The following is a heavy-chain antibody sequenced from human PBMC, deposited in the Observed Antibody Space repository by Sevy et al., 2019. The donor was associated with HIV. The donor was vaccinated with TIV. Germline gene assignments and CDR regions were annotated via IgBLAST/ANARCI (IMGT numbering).Heavy chain of an antibody. Sequence: GGSLRLSCAASGLTLRNAWMNWVRQAPGKGLEWVARIKSNTDGGTRDLAAPVKGRVIISRDDSRNTLYLQLNSLKIEDTGVYYCAAGLGKSDFDRWGQGTLVTVSS. CDR1: GLTLRNAW. CDR2: IKSNTDGGTR. V-gene: IGHV3-15*01. CDR3: AAGLGKSDFDR. J-gene: IGHJ4*02. D-gene: IGHD2-21*01.